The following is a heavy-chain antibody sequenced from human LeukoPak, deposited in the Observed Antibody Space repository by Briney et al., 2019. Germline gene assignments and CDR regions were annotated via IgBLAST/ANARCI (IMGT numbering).Heavy chain of an antibody. CDR3: ARGRDMVRGVKRQNHDAFDI. CDR2: INPSGGST. J-gene: IGHJ3*02. D-gene: IGHD3-10*01. CDR1: GYTFTSYY. Sequence: GASVKVSCKASGYTFTSYYMHWVRQAPGQGLEWMGIINPSGGSTSYAQKFQGRVTMTRDTSTSTVYMELGSLRSEDTAVYYCARGRDMVRGVKRQNHDAFDIWGQGTMVTVSS. V-gene: IGHV1-46*01.